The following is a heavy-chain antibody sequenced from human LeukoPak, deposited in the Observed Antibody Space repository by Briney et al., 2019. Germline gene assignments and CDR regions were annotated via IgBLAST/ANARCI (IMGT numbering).Heavy chain of an antibody. CDR1: GFTFSSYS. V-gene: IGHV3-21*01. Sequence: GGSLRLSCAASGFTFSSYSMNWVRQAPGKGLEWVSSISSSSSYIYYADSVKGRFTISRDNAKNSLYLQMNSLRAEDTAVYYCARDELNYYGSGSYYGYWGQGTLVTVSS. CDR3: ARDELNYYGSGSYYGY. J-gene: IGHJ4*02. CDR2: ISSSSSYI. D-gene: IGHD3-10*01.